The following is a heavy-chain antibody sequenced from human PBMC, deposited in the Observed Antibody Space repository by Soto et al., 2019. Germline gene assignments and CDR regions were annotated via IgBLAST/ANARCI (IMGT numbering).Heavy chain of an antibody. Sequence: SGPTLVNPTDPLTLTCTVSGFSLTTGKMGVSWIRQPPGKALEWLAHIFSDNERSYSTSLQGRLTISKDTSGSQVVLSMTNVDPVDTATYYCARMKVDSYQFYYAMDVWGQGTTVTVSS. J-gene: IGHJ6*02. V-gene: IGHV2-26*01. CDR2: IFSDNER. CDR1: GFSLTTGKMG. D-gene: IGHD3-9*01. CDR3: ARMKVDSYQFYYAMDV.